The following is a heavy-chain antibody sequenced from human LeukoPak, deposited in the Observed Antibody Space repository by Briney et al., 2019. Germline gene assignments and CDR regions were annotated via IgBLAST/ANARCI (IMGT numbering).Heavy chain of an antibody. CDR1: GFTFSTYP. V-gene: IGHV3-48*01. D-gene: IGHD3-10*01. Sequence: GGSLRLSCAASGFTFSTYPMNWVRQAPGKGLEWISHIRDSGTTDYADSVKGRFTISRDNAKNSLYLQLNSLRAEDTAVYYCARAGRGDAFDIWGQGTMVTVSS. CDR3: ARAGRGDAFDI. CDR2: IRDSGTT. J-gene: IGHJ3*02.